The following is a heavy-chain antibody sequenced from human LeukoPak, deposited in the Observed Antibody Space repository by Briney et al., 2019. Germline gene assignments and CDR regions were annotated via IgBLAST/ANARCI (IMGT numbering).Heavy chain of an antibody. Sequence: GGSLRLSCAASGFXVSSNYISWVRQAPGKGLEWVSGISGSGGSTYYADSVKGRFTISRDNSKNTLYLQMNSLRAEDTAVYYCASSRITMVRGVIPLDYYGMDVWGQGTTVTVSS. CDR2: SGSGGST. CDR1: GFXVSSNY. V-gene: IGHV3-53*01. J-gene: IGHJ6*02. D-gene: IGHD3-10*01. CDR3: ASSRITMVRGVIPLDYYGMDV.